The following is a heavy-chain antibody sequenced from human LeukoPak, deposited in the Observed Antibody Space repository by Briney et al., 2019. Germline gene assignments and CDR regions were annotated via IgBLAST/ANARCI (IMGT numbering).Heavy chain of an antibody. D-gene: IGHD2-15*01. Sequence: MTSETLCLTGAVYGGALSGYYWTWIRQPPGKGLEWIGEFNHSGSAHYNPSLRSRVTISVDTSTNLFSMKLSSVTAADTAVYYCARRLLGYCSGGSCYSGYFQHWGQGTLVTVSS. J-gene: IGHJ1*01. CDR3: ARRLLGYCSGGSCYSGYFQH. CDR2: FNHSGSA. CDR1: GGALSGYY. V-gene: IGHV4-34*01.